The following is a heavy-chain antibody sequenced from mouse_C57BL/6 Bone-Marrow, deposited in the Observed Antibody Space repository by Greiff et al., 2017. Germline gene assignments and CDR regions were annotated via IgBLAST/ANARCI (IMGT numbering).Heavy chain of an antibody. CDR3: ASLNGDGFAY. CDR1: GFSLTSYG. J-gene: IGHJ3*01. CDR2: IWGVGST. D-gene: IGHD4-1*01. V-gene: IGHV2-6*01. Sequence: VQVVESGPGLVAPSQSLSITCTVSGFSLTSYGVDWVRQSPGKGLEWLGVIWGVGSTNYNSALKSRLSISKDNSKSQVFLKMNSLQTDDTAMYYCASLNGDGFAYWGQGTLVTVSA.